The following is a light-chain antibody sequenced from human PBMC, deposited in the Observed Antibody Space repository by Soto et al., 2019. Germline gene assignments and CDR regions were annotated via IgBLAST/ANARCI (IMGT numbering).Light chain of an antibody. CDR3: QQNYSNFRT. CDR2: KAS. V-gene: IGKV1-5*03. Sequence: DIQMTQSPSTLSASLGDRVTITCRASQSISSWLAWYQQKPGKAPKLLIYKASSLESGVPSRFSGSGSGTEFTLTISSLQPDDFATYYCQQNYSNFRTFGQGTKVDI. J-gene: IGKJ1*01. CDR1: QSISSW.